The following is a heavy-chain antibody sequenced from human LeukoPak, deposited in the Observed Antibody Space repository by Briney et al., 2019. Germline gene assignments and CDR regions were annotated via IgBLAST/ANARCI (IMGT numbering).Heavy chain of an antibody. CDR2: INHSGST. CDR3: ARGCPVVTPSGDYSYYGLDV. CDR1: NGSFSGYY. J-gene: IGHJ6*02. D-gene: IGHD4-23*01. V-gene: IGHV4-34*01. Sequence: SETLSLTCTVYNGSFSGYYWGWIRQPPGKGLEWIGEINHSGSTNYTPSLRSRVTISLDMSTNQFSLKLSSVTAADTAVYFCARGCPVVTPSGDYSYYGLDVWGQGTTVTVSS.